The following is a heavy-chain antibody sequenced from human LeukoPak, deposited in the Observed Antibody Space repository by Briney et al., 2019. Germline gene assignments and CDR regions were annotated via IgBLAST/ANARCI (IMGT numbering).Heavy chain of an antibody. CDR1: GYSFTSYW. CDR2: IYPGDSDT. D-gene: IGHD6-6*01. CDR3: ARLGATARPPYYYYYMDV. J-gene: IGHJ6*03. Sequence: ESLKISCKGSGYSFTSYWIGWVRQMPGKGLEWMGIIYPGDSDTRYSPSFQGQVTISADKSISTAYLQWSSLKASDTAMYYCARLGATARPPYYYYYMDVWGKGTTVTVSS. V-gene: IGHV5-51*01.